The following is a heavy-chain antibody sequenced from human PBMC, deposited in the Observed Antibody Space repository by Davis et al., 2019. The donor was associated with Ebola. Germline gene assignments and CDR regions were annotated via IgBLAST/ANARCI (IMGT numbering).Heavy chain of an antibody. CDR3: ARDSSGYYPYYFDY. J-gene: IGHJ4*02. D-gene: IGHD3-22*01. Sequence: PGGSLRLSCAASGFTFSSYWMSWVRQAPGKGLEWVANIKQDGSEKYYVDSVKGRFTISRDNAKNSLYLQMNSLRAEDTAVYYCARDSSGYYPYYFDYWGQGTLVTVSS. V-gene: IGHV3-7*01. CDR2: IKQDGSEK. CDR1: GFTFSSYW.